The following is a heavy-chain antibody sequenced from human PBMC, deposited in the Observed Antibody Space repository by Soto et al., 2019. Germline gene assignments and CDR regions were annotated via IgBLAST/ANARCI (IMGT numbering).Heavy chain of an antibody. J-gene: IGHJ4*02. V-gene: IGHV3-15*01. CDR1: GFSLNDAW. CDR2: IKSNIDGGAR. Sequence: GGSLRLSCTGSGFSLNDAWMSWVRQAPGKGLEWVGRIKSNIDGGARDYAAPVKGRFSVSRDDSKNTLYLQMDSLTTEDTAIYYCTRDRTGDTGVKFDYWGQGPLVTVSS. CDR3: TRDRTGDTGVKFDY. D-gene: IGHD1-1*01.